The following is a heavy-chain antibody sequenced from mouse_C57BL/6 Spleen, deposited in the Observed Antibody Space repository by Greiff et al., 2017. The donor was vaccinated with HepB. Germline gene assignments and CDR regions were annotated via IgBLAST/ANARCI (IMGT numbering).Heavy chain of an antibody. CDR1: GYTFTSYW. J-gene: IGHJ4*01. Sequence: VQLQQPGAELVRPGTSVKLSCKASGYTFTSYWMHWVKQRPGQGLEWIGVIDPSDSYTNYNQKFKGKATLTVDTSSSTAYMQLSSLTSEDSAVYYCARSHFHRAMDYWGQGTSVTVSS. CDR3: ARSHFHRAMDY. V-gene: IGHV1-59*01. CDR2: IDPSDSYT.